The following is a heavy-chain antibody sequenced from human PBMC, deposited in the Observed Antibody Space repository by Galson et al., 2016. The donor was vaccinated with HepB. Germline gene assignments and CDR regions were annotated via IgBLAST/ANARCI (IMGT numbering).Heavy chain of an antibody. J-gene: IGHJ4*02. Sequence: SLRLSCAASGFTFDDYAMHWVRQAPGKGLEWLAIISYHGTNKYYADSVKGRFTVSRDNSMNTLYLEMNSLRPNDTALYFCAPSSRYSGLSSWGQGTLVTVSS. CDR3: APSSRYSGLSS. D-gene: IGHD3-22*01. CDR2: ISYHGTNK. CDR1: GFTFDDYA. V-gene: IGHV3-30*03.